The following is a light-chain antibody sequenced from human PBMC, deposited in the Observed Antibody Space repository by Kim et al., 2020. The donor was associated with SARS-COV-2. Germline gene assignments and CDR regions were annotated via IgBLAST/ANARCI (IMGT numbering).Light chain of an antibody. J-gene: IGKJ1*01. Sequence: YPGERATLSCRASQSINSRYLAWYQQKPGQAPRLLIYSASSRATGIPDRFSGSGSGTDFSLTISRLEPEDFAVYYCQQFNHSPWTFGQGTKVDIK. CDR1: QSINSRY. CDR3: QQFNHSPWT. CDR2: SAS. V-gene: IGKV3-20*01.